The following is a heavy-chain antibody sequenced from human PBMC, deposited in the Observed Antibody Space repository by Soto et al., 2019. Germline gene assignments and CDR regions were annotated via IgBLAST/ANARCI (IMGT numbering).Heavy chain of an antibody. Sequence: SQTLSLTCAISGDSVSSKSAAWHWIRQSPSRGLEWLGRTYYRSKWSSNYAVSVKSRITINPDTSKNQFSLQLRSVTPDDAAMYSCARTGDYILVYWGPGTLVTVSS. D-gene: IGHD7-27*01. CDR3: ARTGDYILVY. CDR2: TYYRSKWSS. V-gene: IGHV6-1*01. J-gene: IGHJ4*02. CDR1: GDSVSSKSAA.